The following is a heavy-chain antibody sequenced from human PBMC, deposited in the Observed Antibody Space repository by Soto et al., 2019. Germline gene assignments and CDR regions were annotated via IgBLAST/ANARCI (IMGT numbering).Heavy chain of an antibody. CDR2: LYDVDGT. J-gene: IGHJ3*02. V-gene: IGHV3-53*01. CDR1: GLTVSGKKY. D-gene: IGHD1-1*01. CDR3: ATWHQREHAYDI. Sequence: DVQLVESGRGLIQPGGSLRLSCTVFGLTVSGKKYLAWVRQAPGKGLEWVSALYDVDGTYYADSVKGRFTTSGDSSKTSVYLQMNSLRPDDTAVYFCATWHQREHAYDIWGQGTAVTVSS.